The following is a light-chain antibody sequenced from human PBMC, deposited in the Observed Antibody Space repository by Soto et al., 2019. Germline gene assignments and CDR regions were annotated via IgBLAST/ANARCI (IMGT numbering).Light chain of an antibody. V-gene: IGKV3-15*01. CDR1: QRVSSN. Sequence: EIVLTQSPAALSLSPGERATLSCRASQRVSSNLAWHQKKPGQAPRLLIYVASTRATGIPDRFSGNGSGPEFTLTISSLQSEDFPVYYCQQYNNWPWTFGQGTKVEIK. CDR2: VAS. CDR3: QQYNNWPWT. J-gene: IGKJ1*01.